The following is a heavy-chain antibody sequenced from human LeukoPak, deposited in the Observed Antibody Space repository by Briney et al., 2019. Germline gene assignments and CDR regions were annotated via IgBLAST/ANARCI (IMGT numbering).Heavy chain of an antibody. CDR3: ARGTRRSTMIVVVPFDY. V-gene: IGHV1-18*01. Sequence: ASVKVSCKASGYTFTSYGISWVRQAPGQGLEWMGWISAYNGNANYAQKLQGRVTMTTDTSTSTAYMELRSLRSDDTAVYYCARGTRRSTMIVVVPFDYWSQGTLVTVSS. J-gene: IGHJ4*02. D-gene: IGHD3-22*01. CDR1: GYTFTSYG. CDR2: ISAYNGNA.